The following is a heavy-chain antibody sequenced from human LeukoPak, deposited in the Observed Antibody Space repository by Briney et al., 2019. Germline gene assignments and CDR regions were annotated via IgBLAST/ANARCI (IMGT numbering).Heavy chain of an antibody. J-gene: IGHJ4*02. Sequence: PSETLSLTCTVSGSSISSYYWSWIRQPPGKGLEWIGYIYYSGSTNYNPSLKSRVTISVDTSKNQFSLKLSSVTAADTAVYYCARSDSYGSTPFGYWGQGTLVTVSS. CDR3: ARSDSYGSTPFGY. CDR1: GSSISSYY. V-gene: IGHV4-59*01. D-gene: IGHD5-18*01. CDR2: IYYSGST.